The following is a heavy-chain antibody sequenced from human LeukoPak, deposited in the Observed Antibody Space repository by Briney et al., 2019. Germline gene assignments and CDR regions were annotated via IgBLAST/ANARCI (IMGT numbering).Heavy chain of an antibody. CDR2: IGSGT. CDR3: AKVLAYYFDY. J-gene: IGHJ4*02. V-gene: IGHV3-23*01. Sequence: SGGSLRLSCGASGFTFSSYAMSWVRQAPGKGLEWVSAIGSGTYYADPVKGRFTISRDNSKNTLYLQMNSLRAEDTAVYYCAKVLAYYFDYWGQGTLVTVSS. CDR1: GFTFSSYA.